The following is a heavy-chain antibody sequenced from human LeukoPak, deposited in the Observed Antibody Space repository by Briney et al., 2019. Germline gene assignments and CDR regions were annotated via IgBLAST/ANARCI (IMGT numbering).Heavy chain of an antibody. J-gene: IGHJ4*02. CDR3: ARHLSGVTGYTYGRGIGY. Sequence: GGSLRLSCAASGFTFSSYWMSWVRQAPGKGLEWVANIKQDGSEKYYVDSVKGRFTISRDNAKTSLYLQMISLRAEDTAVYYCARHLSGVTGYTYGRGIGYWGQGTLVTVSS. CDR2: IKQDGSEK. D-gene: IGHD5-18*01. CDR1: GFTFSSYW. V-gene: IGHV3-7*01.